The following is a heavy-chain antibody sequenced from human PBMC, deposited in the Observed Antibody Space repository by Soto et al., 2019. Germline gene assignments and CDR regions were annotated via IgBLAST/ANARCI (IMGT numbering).Heavy chain of an antibody. Sequence: PGKGLEWIGSIYYSGNTYYNPSLRSRVTISVDTSKSQFSLRLSSVTAADTAVYYCARDHYDILTPNWFDPWGQGTLVTVSS. J-gene: IGHJ5*02. V-gene: IGHV4-39*02. CDR3: ARDHYDILTPNWFDP. D-gene: IGHD3-9*01. CDR2: IYYSGNT.